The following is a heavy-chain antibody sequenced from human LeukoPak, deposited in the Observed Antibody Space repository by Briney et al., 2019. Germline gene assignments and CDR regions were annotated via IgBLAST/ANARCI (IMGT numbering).Heavy chain of an antibody. Sequence: PSETLSLTCTVSGGSISSYYWSWIRQPPGKCLEWIGYIDYSGSTNYNPSLKSRVTISVDTSKNQSSLKLSSVTAADTAVYYCPRREYDFWSGYDYSGQGTLVTVSS. CDR3: PRREYDFWSGYDY. CDR2: IDYSGST. D-gene: IGHD3-3*01. V-gene: IGHV4-59*01. CDR1: GGSISSYY. J-gene: IGHJ4*02.